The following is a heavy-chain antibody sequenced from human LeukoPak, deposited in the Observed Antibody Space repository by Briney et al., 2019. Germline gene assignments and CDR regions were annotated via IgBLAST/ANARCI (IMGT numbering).Heavy chain of an antibody. D-gene: IGHD3-10*01. V-gene: IGHV4-4*08. J-gene: IGHJ4*02. CDR3: ARGRVGSGIYDYFDY. CDR1: GGSIESYY. CDR2: IAASGTT. Sequence: PSETLSLTCSVSGGSIESYYWSWIRQPPGKGLEFIGYIAASGTTKHNPSLKSRVTLSMDTSKNQFSLKLRSVTAADTAVYYCARGRVGSGIYDYFDYWGQGTLVTVSS.